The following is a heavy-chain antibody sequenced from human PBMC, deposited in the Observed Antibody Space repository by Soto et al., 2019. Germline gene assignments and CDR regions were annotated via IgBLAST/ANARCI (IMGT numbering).Heavy chain of an antibody. V-gene: IGHV3-23*01. CDR3: AISPTYYYYYYGMDV. Sequence: PGGSLRLSCAASGFTFSSYAMSWVRQAPGKGLEWVSAISGSGGSTYYADSVKGRFTISRDNSKNTLYLQMNSLRAEDTAVYYCAISPTYYYYYYGMDVWGQGTTVTVSS. CDR2: ISGSGGST. CDR1: GFTFSSYA. J-gene: IGHJ6*02.